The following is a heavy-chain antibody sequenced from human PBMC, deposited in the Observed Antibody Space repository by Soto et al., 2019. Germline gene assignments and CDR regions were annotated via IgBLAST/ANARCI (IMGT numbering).Heavy chain of an antibody. CDR2: IVVGSGNT. V-gene: IGHV1-58*01. CDR3: AAVSGACRYYYYYYGMYV. Sequence: SVKVSCKASGFTFTSSAVQWVRQARGQRLEWIGWIVVGSGNTNYAQKFQERVTITRDMSTSTAYMELSSLRSEDTAVYYCAAVSGACRYYYYYYGMYVWGQGTTVTVSS. J-gene: IGHJ6*02. CDR1: GFTFTSSA.